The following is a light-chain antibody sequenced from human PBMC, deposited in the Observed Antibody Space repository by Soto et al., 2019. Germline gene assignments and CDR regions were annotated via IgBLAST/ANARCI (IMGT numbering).Light chain of an antibody. V-gene: IGKV4-1*01. Sequence: DIVMTQSPDSLAVSLGERATINCKSSQSVLHSPNNYNYLAWYQQKPGQPPKLLIYWASTRESGVPDRFSGSGSGTDFTLTISSLQAEDVAVYYCQQYLTSPRAFGQGTKVEIK. CDR3: QQYLTSPRA. CDR1: QSVLHSPNNYNY. J-gene: IGKJ1*01. CDR2: WAS.